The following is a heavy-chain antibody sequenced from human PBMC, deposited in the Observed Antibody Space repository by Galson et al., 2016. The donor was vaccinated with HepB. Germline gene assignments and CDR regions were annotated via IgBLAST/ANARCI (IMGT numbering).Heavy chain of an antibody. CDR2: IWYDGSKK. J-gene: IGHJ4*02. CDR1: GFGFKNYG. D-gene: IGHD1/OR15-1a*01. Sequence: SLRLSCAASGFGFKNYGMHWVRQAPGKGLEWVAVIWYDGSKKYYADSVKGRFTVSSDTSKNTMYLQMDSLRAEDTAVYYCARDQVRDAFLLNTGASDYWGQGTLVTVTS. CDR3: ARDQVRDAFLLNTGASDY. V-gene: IGHV3-33*01.